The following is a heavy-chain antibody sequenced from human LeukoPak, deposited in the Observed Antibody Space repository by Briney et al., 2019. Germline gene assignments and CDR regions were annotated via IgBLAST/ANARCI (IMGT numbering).Heavy chain of an antibody. CDR3: ARGVDYYENSGTIDY. CDR1: GFTFSDYG. V-gene: IGHV3-33*01. Sequence: GGSLRFSCTASGFTFSDYGMHWVRQPPGKGLEWVAIIWYDGSNNTYEDSVKGRFTISRDNSKNTLYLQMNSLRAEDTAVYYCARGVDYYENSGTIDYWGQGTLVTVSS. J-gene: IGHJ4*02. CDR2: IWYDGSNN. D-gene: IGHD3-22*01.